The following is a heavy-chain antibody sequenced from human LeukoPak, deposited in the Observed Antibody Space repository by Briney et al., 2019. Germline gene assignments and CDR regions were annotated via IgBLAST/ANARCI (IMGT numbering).Heavy chain of an antibody. CDR3: AKGAALSGSGSYVYLGL. CDR2: ISGSGGST. V-gene: IGHV3-23*01. J-gene: IGHJ2*01. Sequence: PGGSLRLSCAASGFTFSSYAMCWVRQAPGKGLEWVSVISGSGGSTYYGDSVKGRFTISRDNSKNTLHLQMNSLRAEDTAIYYCAKGAALSGSGSYVYLGLWGRGTLVAVSS. D-gene: IGHD3-10*01. CDR1: GFTFSSYA.